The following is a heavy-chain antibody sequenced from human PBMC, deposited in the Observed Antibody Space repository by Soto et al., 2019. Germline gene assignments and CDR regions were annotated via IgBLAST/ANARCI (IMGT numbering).Heavy chain of an antibody. V-gene: IGHV2-5*02. CDR1: GFSLSTIGVG. Sequence: GPTLVNPTQILTLPCTFSGFSLSTIGVGVGWIRQPPGKDLEWLAFIYWDDDKRYSPSLKCRLTITKDTSKNQVVLTMTNMDPMDTAIYYFAHSLISQHLDYWGQEILVPV. D-gene: IGHD6-13*01. J-gene: IGHJ4*02. CDR2: IYWDDDK. CDR3: AHSLISQHLDY.